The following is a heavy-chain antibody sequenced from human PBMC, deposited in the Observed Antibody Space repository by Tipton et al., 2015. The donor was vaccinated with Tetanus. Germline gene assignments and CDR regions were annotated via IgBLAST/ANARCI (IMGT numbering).Heavy chain of an antibody. CDR2: INHSGST. CDR1: GGSFSAYY. J-gene: IGHJ4*02. V-gene: IGHV4-34*01. CDR3: ARMGFTYGQVVY. Sequence: TLSLTCAVYGGSFSAYYWSWIRQSPGKGLEWIGEINHSGSTTYSPSFKSRVTISADMSKNQFSLKLTSVTAADTATYYCARMGFTYGQVVYWGQGTPVTVAS. D-gene: IGHD5-18*01.